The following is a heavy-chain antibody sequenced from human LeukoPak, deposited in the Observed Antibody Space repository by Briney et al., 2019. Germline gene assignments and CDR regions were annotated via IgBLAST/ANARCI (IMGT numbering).Heavy chain of an antibody. J-gene: IGHJ6*03. Sequence: SETLSLTCTVSGYSISSGYHWGWIRQPPGKGLEWIGSIYHSGSTYYNPSLKSRVTISVDTSKNHFSLKLSSVTAADTAVYYCARGTRYYDSGSYPYYNYYMDVWDKGTTVTVSS. D-gene: IGHD3-10*01. CDR1: GYSISSGYH. V-gene: IGHV4-38-2*02. CDR2: IYHSGST. CDR3: ARGTRYYDSGSYPYYNYYMDV.